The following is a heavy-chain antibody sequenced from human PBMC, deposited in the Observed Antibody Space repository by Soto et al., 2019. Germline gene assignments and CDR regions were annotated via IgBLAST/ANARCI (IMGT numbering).Heavy chain of an antibody. CDR2: ISGYNGHT. Sequence: ASVKVSCKASGYTFTRYGISWGRQARGQGPEWMGWISGYNGHTHYPQKFQGKVTMTTDTSTSTAYMELRSLRSDDTAVYYCAKADSNYAGRFSYYYMDVWGNGTLVTVSS. V-gene: IGHV1-18*01. J-gene: IGHJ6*03. D-gene: IGHD4-4*01. CDR1: GYTFTRYG. CDR3: AKADSNYAGRFSYYYMDV.